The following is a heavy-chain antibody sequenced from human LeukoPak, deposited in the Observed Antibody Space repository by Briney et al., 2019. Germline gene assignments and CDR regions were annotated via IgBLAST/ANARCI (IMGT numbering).Heavy chain of an antibody. Sequence: GGSLRLSCAASGFTFSSYSMNWVRQAPGKWLEWVSSISSSSSYIYYADSVKGRFTISRDNAKNSLYLQMNSLRAEDTAVYYCARDETILWFDYWGQGTLVTVSS. V-gene: IGHV3-21*01. D-gene: IGHD3-9*01. J-gene: IGHJ5*01. CDR1: GFTFSSYS. CDR3: ARDETILWFDY. CDR2: ISSSSSYI.